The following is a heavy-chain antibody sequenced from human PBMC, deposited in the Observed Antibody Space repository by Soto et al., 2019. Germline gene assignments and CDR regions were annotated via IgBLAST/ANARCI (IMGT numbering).Heavy chain of an antibody. CDR2: INAGNGNT. CDR3: ARDLTPGLVDH. Sequence: GASVKVSCKASGYTFTSYDMHWVRQAPGQRLEWMGWINAGNGNTKYSQKFQGRVTITRDTSASKAYMELRSLRSDDTAVYYCARDLTPGLVDHWGQGTLVTVSS. D-gene: IGHD3-9*01. J-gene: IGHJ4*02. CDR1: GYTFTSYD. V-gene: IGHV1-3*01.